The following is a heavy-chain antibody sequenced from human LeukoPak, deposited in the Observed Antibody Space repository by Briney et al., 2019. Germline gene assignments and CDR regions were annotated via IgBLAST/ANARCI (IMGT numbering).Heavy chain of an antibody. V-gene: IGHV3-49*04. CDR2: IRSKAYGGTT. Sequence: PGGSLRLSCTASGFTFGDYAMSRVRQAPGKGLEWVGFIRSKAYGGTTEYAASVKGRFTISRDDSKSIAYLQMNSLKTEDTAVYYCTRLAPVDYYDSSGPRYYFDYWGQGTLVTVSS. CDR3: TRLAPVDYYDSSGPRYYFDY. D-gene: IGHD3-22*01. CDR1: GFTFGDYA. J-gene: IGHJ4*02.